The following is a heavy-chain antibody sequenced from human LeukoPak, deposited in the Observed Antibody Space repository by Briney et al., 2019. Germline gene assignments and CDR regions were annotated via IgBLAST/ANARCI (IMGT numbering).Heavy chain of an antibody. CDR2: TFHSGST. Sequence: SETLSLTCTVSGGSISSNSYYWGWIRQPPGKGLEWIGSTFHSGSTYYNPSLKSRVTISLDTSKNQFSLRLRSGTAEDTAVYFCAREARGTYTIDYWGQGTLVTVSS. CDR3: AREARGTYTIDY. J-gene: IGHJ4*02. CDR1: GGSISSNSYY. V-gene: IGHV4-39*01. D-gene: IGHD1-26*01.